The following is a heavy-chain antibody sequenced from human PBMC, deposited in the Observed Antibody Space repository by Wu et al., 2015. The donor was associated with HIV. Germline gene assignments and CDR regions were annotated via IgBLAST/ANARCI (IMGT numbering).Heavy chain of an antibody. V-gene: IGHV1-69*05. Sequence: QAQLVQFGADMKKPGSSVKVTCKASGDGFTSYAVSWVRQAPGQGLEWMGGINPLFGTTKHSQKFRDRLTFTTDESKTTAYMELSSLRSEDTAVYYCARGQGNYYDKKWFDSWGQGTLVTVSS. CDR2: INPLFGTT. D-gene: IGHD3-22*01. CDR1: GDGFTSYA. CDR3: ARGQGNYYDKKWFDS. J-gene: IGHJ5*01.